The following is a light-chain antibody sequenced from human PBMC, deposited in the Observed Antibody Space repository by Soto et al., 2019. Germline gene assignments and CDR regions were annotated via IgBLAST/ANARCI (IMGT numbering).Light chain of an antibody. CDR2: NNN. Sequence: QSVLTQPPSVSGAPGQRVTISCTGNSSNIGAGYDVHWYQQLPGTAPKLLIYNNNNRPSGVPDRCSGSKSGTSASLAITGLQAEDEADYYCQSYDTSLSGSGVFGTGTKLTVL. J-gene: IGLJ1*01. V-gene: IGLV1-40*01. CDR1: SSNIGAGYD. CDR3: QSYDTSLSGSGV.